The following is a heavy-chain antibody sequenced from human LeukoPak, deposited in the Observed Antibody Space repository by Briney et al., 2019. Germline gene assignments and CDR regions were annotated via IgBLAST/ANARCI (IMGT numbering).Heavy chain of an antibody. CDR3: ARDRGIAAAVDLFDY. J-gene: IGHJ4*02. V-gene: IGHV1-69*05. Sequence: EASVKVSCKASGGTFSSYTISWVRQAPGQGLEWMGRIIPIFGTANYAQKFQGRVTITTDESTSTAYMELSSLRSEDTAVYYCARDRGIAAAVDLFDYWGQGTLVTVSS. CDR2: IIPIFGTA. D-gene: IGHD6-13*01. CDR1: GGTFSSYT.